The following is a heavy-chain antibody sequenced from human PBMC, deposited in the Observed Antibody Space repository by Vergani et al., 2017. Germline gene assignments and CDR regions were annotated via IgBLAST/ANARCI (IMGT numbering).Heavy chain of an antibody. CDR2: IWSDGSKK. J-gene: IGHJ4*02. CDR3: AKETQDDTVEAPAAIQGTFDN. D-gene: IGHD2-2*02. CDR1: GLPFSNYA. Sequence: QVQLVESGGGVVQPGRSLRLSCAASGLPFSNYAMHCVRQAPGKGLEWVAVIWSDGSKKYYGDSVRGRFTISRDNSKNTLYLQMNSLRAEDTAVYYCAKETQDDTVEAPAAIQGTFDNWGQGTLVTVSS. V-gene: IGHV3-33*06.